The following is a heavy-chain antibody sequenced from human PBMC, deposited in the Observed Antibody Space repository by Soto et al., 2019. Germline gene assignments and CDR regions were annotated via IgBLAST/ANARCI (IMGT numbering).Heavy chain of an antibody. CDR2: TYYRSKWYN. V-gene: IGHV6-1*01. J-gene: IGHJ6*02. CDR1: GDSVSSNSAA. D-gene: IGHD2-15*01. CDR3: ARARYCSGGSCWRGYYGMDV. Sequence: QVQLQQSVPGLVKPSQTLSLTCAISGDSVSSNSAAWNWIRQSPSRGLEWLGRTYYRSKWYNDYAVSVKSRLTINPDTSKNQFSLQLNSVTPEDTAVYYCARARYCSGGSCWRGYYGMDVWGQGTTVTVSS.